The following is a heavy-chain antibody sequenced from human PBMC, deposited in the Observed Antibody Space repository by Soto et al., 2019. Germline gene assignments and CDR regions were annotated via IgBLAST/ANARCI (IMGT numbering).Heavy chain of an antibody. CDR3: AKTAASYADYYYYMDV. D-gene: IGHD6-13*01. CDR1: GFTFSSYA. J-gene: IGHJ6*03. CDR2: ISGSGGST. Sequence: GSLRLSCAASGFTFSSYAMSWVRQAPGKGLEWVSAISGSGGSTYYADSVKGRFTISRDNSKNTLYLQMNSLRAEDTAVYYCAKTAASYADYYYYMDVWGKGTTVTVSS. V-gene: IGHV3-23*01.